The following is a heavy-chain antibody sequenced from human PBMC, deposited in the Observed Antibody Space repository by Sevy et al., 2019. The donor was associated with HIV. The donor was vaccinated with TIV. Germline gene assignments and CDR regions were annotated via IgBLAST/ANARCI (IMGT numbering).Heavy chain of an antibody. D-gene: IGHD5-18*01. J-gene: IGHJ3*02. Sequence: SETLSLTCIVSGGSISSYYWSWIRQPPGKGLEWIGYIYYSGSTNYNPSLKSRVTISVDTSKNQFSLKLSSVTAADPAVYYCARVSQRGYTDGYPTDAFDIWGQGTMVTVSS. CDR2: IYYSGST. CDR1: GGSISSYY. CDR3: ARVSQRGYTDGYPTDAFDI. V-gene: IGHV4-59*01.